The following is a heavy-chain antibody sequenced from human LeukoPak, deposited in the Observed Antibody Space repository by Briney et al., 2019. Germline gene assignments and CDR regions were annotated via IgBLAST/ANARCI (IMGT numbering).Heavy chain of an antibody. Sequence: ASVKVSCKTSGYTFIDYYMHWMRQAPGQGLEWMGIINPSGGSTSYAQKFQGRVTLTRDTSTSTVYMELSSLRSEDTAVYYCARDYGGNDGFDYWGQGALVTVSS. CDR3: ARDYGGNDGFDY. CDR2: INPSGGST. CDR1: GYTFIDYY. D-gene: IGHD4-23*01. J-gene: IGHJ4*02. V-gene: IGHV1-46*01.